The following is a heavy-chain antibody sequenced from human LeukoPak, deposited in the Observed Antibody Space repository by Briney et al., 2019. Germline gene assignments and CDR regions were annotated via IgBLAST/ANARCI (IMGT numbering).Heavy chain of an antibody. CDR3: ARSSEGRYYYDSSGFSYYYYYMDV. CDR2: IYYSGSA. V-gene: IGHV4-59*01. CDR1: GGSISSYY. Sequence: SETLSLTCTVSGGSISSYYWSWIRQPPGKGLEWIGYIYYSGSAYYNPSLRSRVTISVDTSKNQFSLKLSSVTAADTAVYYCARSSEGRYYYDSSGFSYYYYYMDVWGKGTTVTISS. J-gene: IGHJ6*03. D-gene: IGHD3-22*01.